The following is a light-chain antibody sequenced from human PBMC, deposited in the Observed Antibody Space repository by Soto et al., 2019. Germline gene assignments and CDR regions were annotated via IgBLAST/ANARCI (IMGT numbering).Light chain of an antibody. CDR1: HSVGST. CDR2: GAS. Sequence: ETVMTQSPATLSVSPGERATLSCRASHSVGSTLAWYQQKPGQAPRLLMFGASTRATDIPARFSGSGSGTGFTLTISSLQSEDYAVYYCQQYNNLPRTFGGGTKVDIK. CDR3: QQYNNLPRT. J-gene: IGKJ4*01. V-gene: IGKV3-15*01.